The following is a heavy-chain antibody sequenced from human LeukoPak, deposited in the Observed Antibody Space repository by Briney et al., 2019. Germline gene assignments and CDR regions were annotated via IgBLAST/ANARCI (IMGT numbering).Heavy chain of an antibody. CDR3: VKGGSEGGDY. Sequence: PGGSLRLSSSASGFSLSGNDMHWVRQAPGKGLDYVSAISSNGAGTYYVDSVKGRFTISRDNSKNTLYLQMCSLRLEDTALYYCVKGGSEGGDYWGQGTLVTVSS. V-gene: IGHV3-64D*09. CDR2: ISSNGAGT. J-gene: IGHJ4*02. CDR1: GFSLSGND. D-gene: IGHD1-26*01.